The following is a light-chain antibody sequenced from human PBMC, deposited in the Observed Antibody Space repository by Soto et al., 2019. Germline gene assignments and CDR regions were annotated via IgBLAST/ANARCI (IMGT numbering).Light chain of an antibody. J-gene: IGKJ1*01. V-gene: IGKV1-5*01. Sequence: DIQMTQSPSTLSASVGDRVTITCRASQSISSWLAWYQQKPGKAPKLLIYDASSLESGVPSRFSGSGSGTEFTLTISSLQPDDFATYYCQQYNSYPPSMTFGQGTTV. CDR2: DAS. CDR3: QQYNSYPPSMT. CDR1: QSISSW.